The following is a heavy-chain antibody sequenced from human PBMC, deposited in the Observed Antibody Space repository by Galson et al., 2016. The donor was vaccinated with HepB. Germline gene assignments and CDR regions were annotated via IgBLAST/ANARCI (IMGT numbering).Heavy chain of an antibody. CDR1: GFTVSSNY. D-gene: IGHD3-9*01. J-gene: IGHJ4*02. V-gene: IGHV3-53*01. Sequence: SLRLSCAASGFTVSSNYMSWVRQTPGKGLEWVSVIYSGGSTYYADPVKGRFTISRDNSKNTLYLQMSSLRAEDTAVDYCTRDTYISGTSRHDYWGRGTRVTVSS. CDR2: IYSGGST. CDR3: TRDTYISGTSRHDY.